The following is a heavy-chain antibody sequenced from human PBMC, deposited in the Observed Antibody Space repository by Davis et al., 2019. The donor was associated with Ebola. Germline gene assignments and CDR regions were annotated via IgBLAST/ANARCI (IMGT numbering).Heavy chain of an antibody. CDR3: AKGVHVSMVRFFDS. J-gene: IGHJ4*02. Sequence: GSLRLSCSVSGASISSYYWSWIRQAPGKGLEWIGLRYNSGSTNHNPSLQSRVIISIDTANKQISLKLSSVTAADTAVYYCAKGVHVSMVRFFDSWGQGTLVTVSS. CDR1: GASISSYY. V-gene: IGHV4-59*01. D-gene: IGHD2/OR15-2a*01. CDR2: RYNSGST.